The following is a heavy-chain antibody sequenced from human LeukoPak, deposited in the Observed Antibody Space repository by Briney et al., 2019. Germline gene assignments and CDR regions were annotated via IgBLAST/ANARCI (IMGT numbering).Heavy chain of an antibody. Sequence: GGSMRLSCAASGFTFSSYAMSWVRQAPGKGLEWVSAISGSGGSTYYADSVKGRFTISRDNSKNTLYLQMNSLRAEDTAVYYCAKDGTFSGYYGDYWGQGTLVTVSS. CDR3: AKDGTFSGYYGDY. V-gene: IGHV3-23*01. D-gene: IGHD3-22*01. CDR1: GFTFSSYA. CDR2: ISGSGGST. J-gene: IGHJ4*02.